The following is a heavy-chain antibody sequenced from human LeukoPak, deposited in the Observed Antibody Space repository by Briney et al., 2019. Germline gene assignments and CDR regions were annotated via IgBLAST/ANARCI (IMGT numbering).Heavy chain of an antibody. CDR1: GYSFTAFY. D-gene: IGHD3-10*01. CDR3: ARDGEYGTGSYYRGCFDY. V-gene: IGHV1-2*02. Sequence: ASVKVSCKASGYSFTAFYIHWVRQAPGQGLEWMGWIHPRSGETNYAYKFRGRVTLTRDTSISTTYMDLGSLGSDDTAVYYCARDGEYGTGSYYRGCFDYWGQGTLVTVSS. CDR2: IHPRSGET. J-gene: IGHJ4*02.